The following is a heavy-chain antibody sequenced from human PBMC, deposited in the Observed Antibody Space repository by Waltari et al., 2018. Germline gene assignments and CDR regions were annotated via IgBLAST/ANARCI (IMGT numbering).Heavy chain of an antibody. CDR2: ICFDGNVQ. CDR1: GFTLRTHG. Sequence: QVQLVESGGGVVQPGNALRLSCTASGFTLRTHGMHWVRQAPGKGLGWGAIICFDGNVQDYADSVEGGFTVSRDNSKNTLYLQMNSLTADDTAMYYCARVANVAYYYSAGFDYWGLGTLVTVSS. J-gene: IGHJ4*02. D-gene: IGHD3-22*01. CDR3: ARVANVAYYYSAGFDY. V-gene: IGHV3-33*01.